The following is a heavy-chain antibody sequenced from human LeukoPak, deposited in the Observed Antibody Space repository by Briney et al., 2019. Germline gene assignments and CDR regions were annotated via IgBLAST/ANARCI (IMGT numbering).Heavy chain of an antibody. V-gene: IGHV1-69*13. J-gene: IGHJ6*02. D-gene: IGHD2-2*01. CDR3: ASPLGYCSSTSCYPPRPDYYYGMDV. Sequence: ASVKVSFKASGGTFSSYAISWVRQAPGQGLEWMGGIIPIFGTANYAQKFQGRVTITADESTSTAYMELSSLRSEDTAVYYCASPLGYCSSTSCYPPRPDYYYGMDVWGQGTTVTVSS. CDR2: IIPIFGTA. CDR1: GGTFSSYA.